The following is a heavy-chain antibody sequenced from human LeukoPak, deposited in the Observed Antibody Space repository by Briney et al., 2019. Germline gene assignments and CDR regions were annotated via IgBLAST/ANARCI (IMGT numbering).Heavy chain of an antibody. J-gene: IGHJ5*02. CDR1: GYTFTGYY. V-gene: IGHV1-2*02. Sequence: ASVKVSCKASGYTFTGYYMHWVRQAPGQGLEWMGWINPNSGGTNYAQKFQGRVTMTRDTSISTAYMELSRLRSVDTAVYYCAREGSFNNWSDPWGQGTLVTVSS. D-gene: IGHD3-10*01. CDR3: AREGSFNNWSDP. CDR2: INPNSGGT.